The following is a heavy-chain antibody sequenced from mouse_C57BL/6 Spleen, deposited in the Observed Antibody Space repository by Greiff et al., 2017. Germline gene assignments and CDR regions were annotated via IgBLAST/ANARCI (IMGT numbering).Heavy chain of an antibody. Sequence: EVKLVESGGGLVQPGGSLKLSCAASGFTFSDYYMYWVRQTPEKRLEWVAYISNGGGSTYYPDTIKGRFTISRDNAKNTLYLQMSRLKSEDTAMYYCARHYYGSLYAMDYWGQGTSVTVSS. J-gene: IGHJ4*01. D-gene: IGHD1-1*01. V-gene: IGHV5-12*01. CDR3: ARHYYGSLYAMDY. CDR2: ISNGGGST. CDR1: GFTFSDYY.